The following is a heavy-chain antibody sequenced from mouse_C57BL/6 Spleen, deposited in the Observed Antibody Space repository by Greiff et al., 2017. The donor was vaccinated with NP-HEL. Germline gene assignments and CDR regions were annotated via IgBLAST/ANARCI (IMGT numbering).Heavy chain of an antibody. CDR2: IDPSDSYT. V-gene: IGHV1-59*01. CDR1: GYTFTSYW. CDR3: ARRTPVVSSFDY. D-gene: IGHD1-1*01. Sequence: QVQLQQPGAELVRPGTSVKLSCKASGYTFTSYWMHWVKQRPGQGLEWIGVIDPSDSYTNYNQKFKGKATLTVDTSSSTAYMQISSLPSEDSAVYYCARRTPVVSSFDYWGQGTTLTVSS. J-gene: IGHJ2*01.